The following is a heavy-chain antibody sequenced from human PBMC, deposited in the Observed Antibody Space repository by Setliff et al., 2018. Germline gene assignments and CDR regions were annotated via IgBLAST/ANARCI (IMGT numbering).Heavy chain of an antibody. CDR1: GGTFSDYY. V-gene: IGHV4-34*01. D-gene: IGHD6-6*01. CDR3: ARDRNVAARLYDS. Sequence: SETLSLTCGASGGTFSDYYWTWIRQPPGKGLEWIGEIKHTGSTNYNPSLKSRVTISVDTSKNQFSLKLSSVTAADRGVYYCARDRNVAARLYDSWGQGTLVTVSS. CDR2: IKHTGST. J-gene: IGHJ4*02.